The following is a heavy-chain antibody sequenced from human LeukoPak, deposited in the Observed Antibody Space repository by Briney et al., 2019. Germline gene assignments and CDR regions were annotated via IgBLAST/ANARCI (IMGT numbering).Heavy chain of an antibody. Sequence: GESLKISCKGSGYSFTNYWIGWVRQMPGKGLEWMGIIYPGDSDTRYTPSFRGQVTISADKSINTAYLQWSSLKASDTAMYYCARSGAVSGYYYFDYWGQGTLVTVSS. CDR2: IYPGDSDT. V-gene: IGHV5-51*01. CDR1: GYSFTNYW. J-gene: IGHJ4*02. D-gene: IGHD6-19*01. CDR3: ARSGAVSGYYYFDY.